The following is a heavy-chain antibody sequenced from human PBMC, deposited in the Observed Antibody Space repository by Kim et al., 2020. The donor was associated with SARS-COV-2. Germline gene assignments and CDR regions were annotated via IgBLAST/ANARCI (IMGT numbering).Heavy chain of an antibody. CDR3: ARGRIVVVVAATPGAFDI. J-gene: IGHJ3*02. D-gene: IGHD2-15*01. Sequence: QGKVTITADESTSTAYMELNSLRSEDTAVYYCARGRIVVVVAATPGAFDIWGQGTMVTVSS. V-gene: IGHV1-69*01.